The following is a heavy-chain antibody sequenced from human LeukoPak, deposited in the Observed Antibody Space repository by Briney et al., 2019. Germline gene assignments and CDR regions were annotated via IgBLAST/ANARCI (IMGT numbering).Heavy chain of an antibody. D-gene: IGHD3-22*01. Sequence: PGGSLRLSCAASGFTFSSYWMSWVRQAPGKGLEWVANIKQDGSEKYYVDSVKGGFTISRDNAKNSLYLQMNSLRAEDTAVYYCARDSHYYDSSGYYYWGQGTLVTVSS. CDR3: ARDSHYYDSSGYYY. V-gene: IGHV3-7*01. J-gene: IGHJ4*02. CDR1: GFTFSSYW. CDR2: IKQDGSEK.